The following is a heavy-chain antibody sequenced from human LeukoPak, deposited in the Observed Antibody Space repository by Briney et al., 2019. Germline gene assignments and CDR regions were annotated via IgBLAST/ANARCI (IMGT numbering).Heavy chain of an antibody. CDR3: ARDGSSGWYGSFDY. CDR1: GGSISSYY. CDR2: IYYSGST. J-gene: IGHJ4*02. D-gene: IGHD6-19*01. V-gene: IGHV4-59*01. Sequence: PSETLSLTCTVSGGSISSYYWSWIRQPPGKGVEWIGYIYYSGSTNYNPSLKSRVTISVDTSKNQFSLKLSSVTAADTAVYYCARDGSSGWYGSFDYWGQGTLVTVSS.